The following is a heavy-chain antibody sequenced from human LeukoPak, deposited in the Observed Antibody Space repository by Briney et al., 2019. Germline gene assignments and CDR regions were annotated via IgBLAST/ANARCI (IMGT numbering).Heavy chain of an antibody. D-gene: IGHD5-12*01. Sequence: ASVKVSCKTSGYTFTTYGLSWVRQARGQGLEWMGIINPSGGSTNYAQKFQGRVTMTRDMSTRTVYMELSSLRFEDTAVYYCANQEWLRFNLNAFDIWGQGTMVTVSS. J-gene: IGHJ3*02. CDR1: GYTFTTYG. CDR3: ANQEWLRFNLNAFDI. V-gene: IGHV1-46*01. CDR2: INPSGGST.